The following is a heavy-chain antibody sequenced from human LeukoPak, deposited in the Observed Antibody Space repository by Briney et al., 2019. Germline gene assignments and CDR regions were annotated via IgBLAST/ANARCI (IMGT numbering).Heavy chain of an antibody. CDR1: GYTFTGYY. CDR2: IIPIFGTA. Sequence: ASVKVSCKASGYTFTGYYMHWVRQAPGQGLEWMGRIIPIFGTANYAQKFQGRVTITTDESTSTAYMELSSLRSEDTAVYYCARGGAARRWGQGTLVTVSS. D-gene: IGHD6-6*01. J-gene: IGHJ4*02. CDR3: ARGGAARR. V-gene: IGHV1-69*05.